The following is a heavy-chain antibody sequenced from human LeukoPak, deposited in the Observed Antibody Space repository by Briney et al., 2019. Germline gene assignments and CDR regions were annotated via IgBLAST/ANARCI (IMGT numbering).Heavy chain of an antibody. CDR3: ARELGY. V-gene: IGHV3-74*01. J-gene: IGHJ4*02. Sequence: GGSLRLSCAASGFTFSSYWMHWVRQAPGKGLVWVSHIYSDGSSTNYADSVKGLFTISRDNAKNTLYLQMNSLTDEDTAMYYCARELGYWGQGILVTVSS. CDR2: IYSDGSST. CDR1: GFTFSSYW.